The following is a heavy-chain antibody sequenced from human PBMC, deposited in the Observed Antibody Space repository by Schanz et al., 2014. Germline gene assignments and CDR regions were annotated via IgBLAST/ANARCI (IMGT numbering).Heavy chain of an antibody. D-gene: IGHD3-22*01. CDR2: IGVDGTTT. CDR1: GFAFSSYG. V-gene: IGHV3-23*01. J-gene: IGHJ4*02. CDR3: ARPPHDSSGYYPFDY. Sequence: EVQLLESGGGLVQPGGSLRLSCLASGFAFSSYGMNWLRQAPGKGLEWVSVIGVDGTTTYYADSVKGRFTISRDNSKNTLYLEMNSLRAEDTAVYYCARPPHDSSGYYPFDYWGQGTLVIVSS.